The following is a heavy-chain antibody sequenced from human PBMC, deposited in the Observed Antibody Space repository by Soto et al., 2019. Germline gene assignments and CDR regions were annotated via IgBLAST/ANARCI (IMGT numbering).Heavy chain of an antibody. D-gene: IGHD4-4*01. CDR1: GFTFSSYG. V-gene: IGHV3-30*18. CDR3: AKDLSTASTYFDY. Sequence: QVQLVESGGGVVQPGRSLRLSCAASGFTFSSYGMHWVRQAPGKGLEWVAVISYDGSNKYYADSVKGRFTISRDNSKNQLYLQMSSLRAEDTAVYYCAKDLSTASTYFDYWGQGTLVTVSS. J-gene: IGHJ4*02. CDR2: ISYDGSNK.